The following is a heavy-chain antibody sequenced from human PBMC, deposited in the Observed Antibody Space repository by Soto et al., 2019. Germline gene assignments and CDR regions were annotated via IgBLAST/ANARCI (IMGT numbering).Heavy chain of an antibody. CDR1: GGSVSSGSYY. J-gene: IGHJ5*01. CDR3: ARDYGSASYLNLNWFDS. V-gene: IGHV4-61*01. Sequence: PSETLSLTCTVSGGSVSSGSYYWSWIRQPPGKGLEWIGYIYYSGSTNYNPSLKSRVTISVDTYKNQFSLKLSSVTAADTAVYYCARDYGSASYLNLNWFDSWGQGNLVTVSS. CDR2: IYYSGST. D-gene: IGHD3-10*01.